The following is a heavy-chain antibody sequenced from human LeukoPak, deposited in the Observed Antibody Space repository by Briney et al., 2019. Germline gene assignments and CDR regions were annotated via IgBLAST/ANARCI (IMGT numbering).Heavy chain of an antibody. CDR3: ARVPMIVVVTLYNWFDP. CDR2: ISAYKGNT. CDR1: GYTFTSYG. V-gene: IGHV1-18*01. D-gene: IGHD3-22*01. J-gene: IGHJ5*02. Sequence: GASVKVSCKASGYTFTSYGISWVRQAPGQGLEWMGWISAYKGNTNYAQKLQGRGTMTTDTSTSTAYMELRSLRSDDTAVYYCARVPMIVVVTLYNWFDPWGQGTLVTVSS.